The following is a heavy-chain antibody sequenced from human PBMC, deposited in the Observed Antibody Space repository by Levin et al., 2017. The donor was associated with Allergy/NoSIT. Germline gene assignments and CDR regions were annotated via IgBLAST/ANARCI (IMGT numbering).Heavy chain of an antibody. CDR1: GYTFPSFW. D-gene: IGHD2-15*01. Sequence: PGGSLRLSCRGSGYTFPSFWIAWVRQVPGKGLEWVGSIDPRDSETRYSPSFQGRITLSVDNSIGTAYLRWSGLRASARATYVCERTVVVATEDSNYDYGFDVWGQGTTVTVSS. CDR3: ERTVVVATEDSNYDYGFDV. V-gene: IGHV5-51*01. J-gene: IGHJ6*02. CDR2: IDPRDSET.